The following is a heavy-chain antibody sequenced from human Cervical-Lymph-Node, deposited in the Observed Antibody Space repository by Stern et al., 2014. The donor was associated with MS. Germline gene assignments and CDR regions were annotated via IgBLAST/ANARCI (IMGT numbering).Heavy chain of an antibody. D-gene: IGHD6-13*01. V-gene: IGHV3-30-3*01. Sequence: VQLVESGGGVVQPGRSLRLSCAASGFPFTSFAIHWVRQGPGKGLAWVAVISHDGSKKYYAEFVKGRFTISRDNSQNTVYLQMNRLKVEDTAVFYCAREGRIAAAGTYYYYGMDVWGQGTTVTVSS. CDR3: AREGRIAAAGTYYYYGMDV. CDR1: GFPFTSFA. CDR2: ISHDGSKK. J-gene: IGHJ6*02.